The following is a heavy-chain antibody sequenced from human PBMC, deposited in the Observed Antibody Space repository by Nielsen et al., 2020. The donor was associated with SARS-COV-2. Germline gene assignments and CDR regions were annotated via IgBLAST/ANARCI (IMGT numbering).Heavy chain of an antibody. J-gene: IGHJ3*02. CDR1: GFTVSSNY. CDR3: ARDGGRRTMFGVNHRVRKDAFDI. Sequence: GGSLRLSCAASGFTVSSNYMSWVRQAPGKGLEWVALISYDGSNKYYADSVKGRFTISRDNSKNTLYLQMNSLRAEDTAVYYCARDGGRRTMFGVNHRVRKDAFDIWGQGTMVTVSS. CDR2: ISYDGSNK. V-gene: IGHV3-30-3*01. D-gene: IGHD3-3*01.